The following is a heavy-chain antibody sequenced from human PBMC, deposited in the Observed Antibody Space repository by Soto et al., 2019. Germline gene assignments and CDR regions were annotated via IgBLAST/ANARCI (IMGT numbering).Heavy chain of an antibody. CDR2: NYYSGIS. D-gene: IGHD6-6*01. J-gene: IGHJ6*02. Sequence: QVQLQESGPGLVKPSQTLSLTCTISGGSISSGGYYWTWIRQHPGKGLEWIGYNYYSGISYYNPSLKSRVTISLDTSKNQFSLKLSSVTAADTDVYYCARGTSIAGLYYGMDVLGPGTTVTVSS. CDR1: GGSISSGGYY. CDR3: ARGTSIAGLYYGMDV. V-gene: IGHV4-31*03.